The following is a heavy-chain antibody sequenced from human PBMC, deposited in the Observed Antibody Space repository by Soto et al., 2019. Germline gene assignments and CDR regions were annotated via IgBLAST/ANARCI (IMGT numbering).Heavy chain of an antibody. CDR1: GGSISSYY. J-gene: IGHJ6*02. D-gene: IGHD3-3*01. CDR2: IYYSGST. Sequence: SETLSLTCTVSGGSISSYYWSWIRQPPGKGLEWIVYIYYSGSTNYNPSLKSRVTISVDTSKNQFSLKLSSVTAADTAVYYCARDSPPPYYDFWSGYYKGYGMDVWGQGTTVTVSS. V-gene: IGHV4-59*01. CDR3: ARDSPPPYYDFWSGYYKGYGMDV.